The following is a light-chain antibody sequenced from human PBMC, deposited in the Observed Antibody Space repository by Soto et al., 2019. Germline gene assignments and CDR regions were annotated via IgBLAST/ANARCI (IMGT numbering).Light chain of an antibody. CDR3: QQYKDDAWT. J-gene: IGKJ1*01. CDR1: QRIDRY. V-gene: IGKV1-5*01. Sequence: DIQLTQSPSTLSASVGDRVTITCRASQRIDRYLAWYQQKPGKAPKLLLYDASTLEGGVPSRFSGSGSATEFILTISSLQPDDFATYYCQQYKDDAWTFGQGTRVEIK. CDR2: DAS.